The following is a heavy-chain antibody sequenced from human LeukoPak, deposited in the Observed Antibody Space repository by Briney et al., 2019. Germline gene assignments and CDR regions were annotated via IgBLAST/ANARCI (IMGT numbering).Heavy chain of an antibody. J-gene: IGHJ4*02. Sequence: SGPTLVKPTQTLTLTCTFSGFSLSTSGVGVGWIRQPPGKALEWLALIYWDDDKRYSPSLKSRLTITKDTSKNQVVLTMTNMDPVDPATYYCARVVRGVHFDYWGQGTLVTVSS. CDR2: IYWDDDK. V-gene: IGHV2-5*02. D-gene: IGHD3-10*01. CDR1: GFSLSTSGVG. CDR3: ARVVRGVHFDY.